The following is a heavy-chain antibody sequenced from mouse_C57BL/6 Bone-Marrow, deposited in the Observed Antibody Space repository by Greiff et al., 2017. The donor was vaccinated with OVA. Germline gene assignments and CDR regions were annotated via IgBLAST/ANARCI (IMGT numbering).Heavy chain of an antibody. D-gene: IGHD2-1*01. CDR3: ARIYYGNYGFAY. J-gene: IGHJ3*01. Sequence: EVKLVESGGGLVQPGGSLKLSCAASGFTFSDYGMAWVRQAPRKGPEWVAFISNLAYSIYYADTVTGRFTISRENAKNTLYLEMSSLKSEDTAMYYCARIYYGNYGFAYWGQGTLVTVSA. CDR2: ISNLAYSI. CDR1: GFTFSDYG. V-gene: IGHV5-15*01.